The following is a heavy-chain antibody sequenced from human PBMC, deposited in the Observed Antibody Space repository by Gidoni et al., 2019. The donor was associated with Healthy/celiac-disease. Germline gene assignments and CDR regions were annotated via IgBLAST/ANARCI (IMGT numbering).Heavy chain of an antibody. V-gene: IGHV3-66*01. D-gene: IGHD6-19*01. J-gene: IGHJ4*02. CDR1: GFTVSSNY. CDR3: ARGTFYSSGSTEH. CDR2: IYSGGST. Sequence: EVQLVESGGGWVQPGGSLRLSCAASGFTVSSNYMSWVRQAPGKGLGWVSVIYSGGSTYYADSVKGRFTISRDNSKNTLYLQMNSLRAEDTAVYYCARGTFYSSGSTEHWGQGTLVTVSS.